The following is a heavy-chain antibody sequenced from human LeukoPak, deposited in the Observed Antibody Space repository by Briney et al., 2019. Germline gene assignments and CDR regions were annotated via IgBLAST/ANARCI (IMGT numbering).Heavy chain of an antibody. CDR2: IYYSGST. D-gene: IGHD5-24*01. V-gene: IGHV4-39*01. CDR3: ASNLNGYNNFDF. Sequence: PETLSLTCTVSGGSISSSSYYWGWIRQPPGKGLEWIGNIYYSGSTYYNPSLKSRVTISVDTSKNQFSLKLTSVTAADTAVYYCASNLNGYNNFDFWGQGTLVTVSS. CDR1: GGSISSSSYY. J-gene: IGHJ4*02.